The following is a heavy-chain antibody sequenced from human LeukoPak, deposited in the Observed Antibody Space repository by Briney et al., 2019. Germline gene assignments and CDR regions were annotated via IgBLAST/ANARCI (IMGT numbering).Heavy chain of an antibody. CDR1: GGSFSGYY. V-gene: IGHV4-34*01. CDR3: AREYCSSTSCSTDY. Sequence: SETLSLTCAVYGGSFSGYYWSWIRQPPGKGLEWIGEINHSGSTNYNPSLKSRVTISVDTSKNQFSLKLSSVTAADTAVYYCAREYCSSTSCSTDYWGQGTLVTVSS. D-gene: IGHD2-2*01. CDR2: INHSGST. J-gene: IGHJ4*02.